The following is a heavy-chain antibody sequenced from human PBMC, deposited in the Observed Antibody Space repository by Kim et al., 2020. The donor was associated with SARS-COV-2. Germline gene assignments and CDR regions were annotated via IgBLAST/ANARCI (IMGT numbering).Heavy chain of an antibody. CDR3: ARGLYCSSTSCYRHPNFDY. CDR1: GFTFSSYG. Sequence: GGSLRLSCAASGFTFSSYGMHWVRQAPGKGLEWVAVIWYDGSNKYYADSVKGRFTISRDNSKNTLYLQMNSLRAEDTAVYYCARGLYCSSTSCYRHPNFDYWGQGTLVTVSS. V-gene: IGHV3-33*01. J-gene: IGHJ4*02. D-gene: IGHD2-2*01. CDR2: IWYDGSNK.